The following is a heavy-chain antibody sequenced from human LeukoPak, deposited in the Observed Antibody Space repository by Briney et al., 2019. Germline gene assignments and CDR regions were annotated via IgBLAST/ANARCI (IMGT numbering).Heavy chain of an antibody. V-gene: IGHV3-30*18. CDR1: GFTFSSYG. CDR3: AKSSDN. J-gene: IGHJ4*02. Sequence: PGGFLRLSCAASGFTFSSYGMHWVRQAPGKGLEWVAVISYDGSNKYYADSVKGRFTISRDNAKNSLYLQMNSLRAEDTALYYCAKSSDNWGQGTLVTVSS. CDR2: ISYDGSNK.